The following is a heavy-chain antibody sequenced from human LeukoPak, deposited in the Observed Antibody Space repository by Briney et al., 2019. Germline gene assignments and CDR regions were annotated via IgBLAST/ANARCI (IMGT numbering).Heavy chain of an antibody. D-gene: IGHD4/OR15-4a*01. CDR3: ARRAGAYSHPYDY. V-gene: IGHV3-15*01. CDR1: GFTFNNAW. Sequence: GGSLRLSCAASGFTFNNAWMSWVRQAPGKGLEWVGRIKSKADGGTTDHAAPVKGRFSISRDDSKSTLYLQMNSLKTEDTAVYYCARRAGAYSHPYDYWGQGTLVTVSS. J-gene: IGHJ4*02. CDR2: IKSKADGGTT.